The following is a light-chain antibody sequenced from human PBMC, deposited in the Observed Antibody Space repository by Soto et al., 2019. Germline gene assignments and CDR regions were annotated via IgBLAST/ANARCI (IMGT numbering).Light chain of an antibody. CDR2: ATS. V-gene: IGKV1-6*01. J-gene: IGKJ4*01. CDR3: LQDYNYPLT. Sequence: AIQMTQSPSSLSASVGDRVTITCRASQGIRNDLGWYQQKPGKAPKLLIYATSSLESGVPSRFSGSGFGTDFTLTISSLQPEDFATYYCLQDYNYPLTFGGGTKVEIK. CDR1: QGIRND.